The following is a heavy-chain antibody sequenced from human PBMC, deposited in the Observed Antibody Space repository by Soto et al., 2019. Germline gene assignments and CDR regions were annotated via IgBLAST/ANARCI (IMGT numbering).Heavy chain of an antibody. CDR1: GGSITSSSYY. CDR2: INHSGST. V-gene: IGHV4-39*01. Sequence: SETLSLTCTVSGGSITSSSYYWSWIRQPPGKGLEWIGEINHSGSTNYNPSLKSRVTISVDTSKNQFSLKLSSVTAADTAVYYCAGSPTTVIPAPARGQGTL. CDR3: AGSPTTVIPAPA. D-gene: IGHD4-17*01. J-gene: IGHJ4*02.